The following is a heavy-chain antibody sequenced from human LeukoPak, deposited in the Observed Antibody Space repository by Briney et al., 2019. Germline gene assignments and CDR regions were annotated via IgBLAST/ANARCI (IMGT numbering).Heavy chain of an antibody. D-gene: IGHD6-13*01. J-gene: IGHJ4*02. V-gene: IGHV4-39*07. CDR2: IYYSGST. CDR3: AAEPLIVEAAAAPY. Sequence: KPSETLSLTCTVSGDSISSGAYYWGWIRQPPGKGLEWIGSIYYSGSTYDNPSLKSRVTISVDTSRNQFSLKLSSVTAADTAVYYCAAEPLIVEAAAAPYWGQGTLVTVSS. CDR1: GDSISSGAYY.